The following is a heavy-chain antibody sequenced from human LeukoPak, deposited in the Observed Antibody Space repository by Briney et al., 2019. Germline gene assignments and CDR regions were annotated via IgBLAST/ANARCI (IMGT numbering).Heavy chain of an antibody. Sequence: ESGPALMKPTQTLTLTCTVSGFSLTSSGMRVSWIRQPPGKALEWLARIDWDDDKLYNTSLKTRLTISKATSKNQVVLTMTNMDPVDTASYYCARTVNLYSDYGGQGTLVTVSS. CDR3: ARTVNLYSDY. CDR1: GFSLTSSGMR. CDR2: IDWDDDK. V-gene: IGHV2-70*04. J-gene: IGHJ4*02.